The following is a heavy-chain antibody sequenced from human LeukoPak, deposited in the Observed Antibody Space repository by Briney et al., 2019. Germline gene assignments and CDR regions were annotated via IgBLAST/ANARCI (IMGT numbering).Heavy chain of an antibody. Sequence: SETLSLTCTVSGGSISSYYWSWIRQPPGKGLEWIGYMYYSGYTNYNPSFKSRVTVSMDTSKNQFSLKLSSVTAADTAVYYCAGDSGVGPITGGAFNIWGLGTMVTVSS. V-gene: IGHV4-59*03. D-gene: IGHD1-26*01. J-gene: IGHJ3*02. CDR2: MYYSGYT. CDR3: AGDSGVGPITGGAFNI. CDR1: GGSISSYY.